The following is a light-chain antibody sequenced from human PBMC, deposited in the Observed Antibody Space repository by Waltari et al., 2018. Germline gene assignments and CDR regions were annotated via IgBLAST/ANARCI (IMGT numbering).Light chain of an antibody. J-gene: IGKJ1*01. CDR3: QQYDSSPRT. V-gene: IGKV3-20*01. CDR2: GAS. CDR1: QSVSSSY. Sequence: EIVLTQSPGTLSLSPGQRATLPCRASQSVSSSYLAWYLQKPGQAPRLLIYGASSRATGIPDRFSGSGSGTDFTLTISRLEPEDFAVYYCQQYDSSPRTFGQGTKVEIK.